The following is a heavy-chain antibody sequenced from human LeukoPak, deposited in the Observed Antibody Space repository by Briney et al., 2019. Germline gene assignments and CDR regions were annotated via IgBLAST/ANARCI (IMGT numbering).Heavy chain of an antibody. CDR2: ISFDGVKT. J-gene: IGHJ6*02. Sequence: GGSLRLSCAASGFTFSSYGMHWVRQAPGKGLEWVALISFDGVKTDYADSVKGRFTISRDSSQNTLYLQMNSLRAEDTAVYYCAKDRGSRSAAYGMDVWGQGTTVTVSS. D-gene: IGHD1-26*01. CDR1: GFTFSSYG. V-gene: IGHV3-30*18. CDR3: AKDRGSRSAAYGMDV.